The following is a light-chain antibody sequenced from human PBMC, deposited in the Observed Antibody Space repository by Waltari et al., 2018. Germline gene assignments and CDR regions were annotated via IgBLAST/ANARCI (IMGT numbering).Light chain of an antibody. V-gene: IGKV3-20*01. J-gene: IGKJ5*01. Sequence: EIVLTQSPGTLSLSPGEGAALSCTASQSVSSRDLAWYQQKPGQAPRLLMYGASNRASGTPDRFSCSGSGTDFTLTISRLEPEDFAVYYCQHYGSSSITFGQGTRLEIK. CDR3: QHYGSSSIT. CDR1: QSVSSRD. CDR2: GAS.